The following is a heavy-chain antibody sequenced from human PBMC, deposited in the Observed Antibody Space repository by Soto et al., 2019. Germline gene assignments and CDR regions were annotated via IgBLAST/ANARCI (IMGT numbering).Heavy chain of an antibody. J-gene: IGHJ6*02. CDR1: GGSI. V-gene: IGHV4-59*08. CDR3: TTQGFGGLHGVVDV. CDR2: ISNIGFT. Sequence: LSVPCTASGGSISSINNHFSNLNSSWIRLSPGKGLEWIGYISNIGFTRYNPSLKSRVSISVDTSKNQFSLKLTSVTAADTAVYYCTTQGFGGLHGVVDVWGQGTTVTVSS. D-gene: IGHD3-10*01.